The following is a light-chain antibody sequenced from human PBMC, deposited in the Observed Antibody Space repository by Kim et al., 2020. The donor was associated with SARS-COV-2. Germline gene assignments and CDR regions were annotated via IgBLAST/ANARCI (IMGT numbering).Light chain of an antibody. CDR2: AAS. CDR1: QGIGAW. CDR3: QQANGAFA. J-gene: IGKJ4*01. Sequence: SASVGDRVTITGRAGQGIGAWLVWYQQKPGKAPKRLIYAASTLESGVPARFSGSGSGTDFTLTISGLQSEDFATYYCQQANGAFAFGGGTKVDIK. V-gene: IGKV1-12*01.